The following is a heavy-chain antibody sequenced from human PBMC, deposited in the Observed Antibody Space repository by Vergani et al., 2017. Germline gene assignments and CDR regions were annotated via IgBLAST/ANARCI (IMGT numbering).Heavy chain of an antibody. CDR1: GGSINSHNYY. CDR3: ARGSCLGGSCDKPLFDY. V-gene: IGHV4-61*02. D-gene: IGHD2-15*01. Sequence: QVQLQESGPGLVKPSQTLSLTCTVSGGSINSHNYYWSWIRQPAGKGLEWIGRIHTSGSTNYNPSLKSRVTMSEDTSKNQFSLNLTSVTAADTAVYFCARGSCLGGSCDKPLFDYWGQGIRVTVSS. CDR2: IHTSGST. J-gene: IGHJ4*02.